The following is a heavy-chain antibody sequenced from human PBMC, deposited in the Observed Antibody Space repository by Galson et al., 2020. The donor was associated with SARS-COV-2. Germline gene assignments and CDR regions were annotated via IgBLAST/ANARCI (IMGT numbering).Heavy chain of an antibody. CDR3: ARHREGAYGDYDFDY. D-gene: IGHD4-17*01. CDR2: VYYTGST. Sequence: SETLSLTCTVSGGSISTYYWSWIRQPPGKGLEWIGYVYYTGSTTYNPSLKSRVTISVDTSKNQFSLNLISVTAADTAVYYCARHREGAYGDYDFDYWGQGTLVTVSS. CDR1: GGSISTYY. V-gene: IGHV4-59*08. J-gene: IGHJ4*02.